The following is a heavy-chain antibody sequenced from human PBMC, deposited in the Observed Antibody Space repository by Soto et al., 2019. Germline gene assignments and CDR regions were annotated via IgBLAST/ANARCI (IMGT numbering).Heavy chain of an antibody. D-gene: IGHD3-3*01. CDR1: GFTFSSYS. CDR2: ISSSSSTI. CDR3: ARDSKTPVRYDFWSGYYSDRSMDV. Sequence: EVQLVESGGGLVQPGGSLRLSCAASGFTFSSYSMNWVRQAPGKGLEWVSYISSSSSTIYYADSVKGRFTISRDNAKNSLYLQMNSLRDEDTAVYYCARDSKTPVRYDFWSGYYSDRSMDVWGQGTTVTVSS. J-gene: IGHJ6*02. V-gene: IGHV3-48*02.